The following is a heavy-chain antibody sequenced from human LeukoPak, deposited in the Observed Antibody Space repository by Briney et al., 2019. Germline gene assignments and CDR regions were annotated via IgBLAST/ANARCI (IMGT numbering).Heavy chain of an antibody. J-gene: IGHJ4*02. V-gene: IGHV1-2*02. CDR3: VKEMGATTGFDY. D-gene: IGHD1-26*01. CDR2: INPNSGGT. CDR1: GYTFTGYY. Sequence: SVKVSCKASGYTFTGYYMHWVRQAPGLELAWMGWINPNSGGTNYAQKFQGRVTMTRDTSISTAYMELSRLRSDDTAVYYCVKEMGATTGFDYWGQGTLVTVAS.